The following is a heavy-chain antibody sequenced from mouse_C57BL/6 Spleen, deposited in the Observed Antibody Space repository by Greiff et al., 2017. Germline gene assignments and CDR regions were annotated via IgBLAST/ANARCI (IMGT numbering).Heavy chain of an antibody. D-gene: IGHD1-1*01. Sequence: EVHLVESGGDLVKPGGSLKLSCAASGFTFSSYGMSWVRQTPDKRLEWVATISSGGSYTYYPDSVKGRFTISRDNAKNTLYLQMSSLKSEDTAMYYCARLYYGSSYLYAMDYWGQGTSVTVSS. CDR1: GFTFSSYG. J-gene: IGHJ4*01. CDR2: ISSGGSYT. V-gene: IGHV5-6*01. CDR3: ARLYYGSSYLYAMDY.